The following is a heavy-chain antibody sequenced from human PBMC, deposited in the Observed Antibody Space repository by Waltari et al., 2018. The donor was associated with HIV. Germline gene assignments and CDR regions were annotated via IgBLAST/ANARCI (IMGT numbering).Heavy chain of an antibody. Sequence: MGGVRQAPGKGLEWVSVIYSGGSRYYADSVKGRFISSRDNSKNTVSLHMNSLRAEDTAVYYCARDPRSSGYYGMDVWGQGIKVTVSS. D-gene: IGHD1-26*01. CDR2: IYSGGSR. V-gene: IGHV3-53*01. J-gene: IGHJ6*02. CDR3: ARDPRSSGYYGMDV.